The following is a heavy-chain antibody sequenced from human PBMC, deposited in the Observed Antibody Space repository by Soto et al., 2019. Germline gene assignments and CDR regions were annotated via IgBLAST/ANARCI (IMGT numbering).Heavy chain of an antibody. CDR1: GFTFSSYS. Sequence: EVQLVESGGGLVQPGGSLRLSCAASGFTFSSYSMNWVRQAPGKGLEWVSYISSSSSTIYYADSVEGRFTISRDNAKNSLYLQMNSLRAEDTAVYYCARAYNSGWYGWFDYWGQGTLVTVSS. J-gene: IGHJ4*02. CDR3: ARAYNSGWYGWFDY. CDR2: ISSSSSTI. D-gene: IGHD6-19*01. V-gene: IGHV3-48*01.